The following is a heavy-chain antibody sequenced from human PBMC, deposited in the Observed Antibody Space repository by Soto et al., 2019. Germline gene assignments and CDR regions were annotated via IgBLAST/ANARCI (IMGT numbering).Heavy chain of an antibody. D-gene: IGHD4-17*01. CDR2: ISYDGSNK. CDR3: AVDYGQAFDI. J-gene: IGHJ3*02. Sequence: GGALRLSCVASVFTIRSDAMYWVRQAPGKGLEWVAVISYDGSNKYYADSVKGRFTISRDNSKNTLYLQMNSLRAEDTAVYYCAVDYGQAFDIWGQGTMVTVSS. CDR1: VFTIRSDA. V-gene: IGHV3-30-3*01.